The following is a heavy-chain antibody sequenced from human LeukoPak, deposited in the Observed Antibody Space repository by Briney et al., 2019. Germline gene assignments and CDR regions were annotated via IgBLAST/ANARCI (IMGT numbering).Heavy chain of an antibody. J-gene: IGHJ4*02. Sequence: GGSLRLSCAASGFTFSSYAMSWVRQAPGKGLKWVSAISGSGGSTYYADSVKGRFTISRDNSKNTLYLQMNSLRAEDTAVYYCASSGRRPAAHFDYWGQGTLVTVSS. D-gene: IGHD2-2*01. V-gene: IGHV3-23*01. CDR2: ISGSGGST. CDR1: GFTFSSYA. CDR3: ASSGRRPAAHFDY.